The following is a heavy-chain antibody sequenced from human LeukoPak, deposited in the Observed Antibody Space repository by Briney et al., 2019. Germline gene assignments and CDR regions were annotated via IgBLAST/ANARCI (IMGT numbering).Heavy chain of an antibody. CDR1: GFTFSSSA. V-gene: IGHV3-21*01. D-gene: IGHD6-13*01. CDR2: INNVGSHI. J-gene: IGHJ3*02. Sequence: GGSLRLSCAASGFTFSSSAMNWVRQAPGKGLEWVSSINNVGSHIYYADSVKGRFTISRDNAKNSLCLQMNSLRAEDTAVYYCARDIAASAFDIWGQGTMVTVSS. CDR3: ARDIAASAFDI.